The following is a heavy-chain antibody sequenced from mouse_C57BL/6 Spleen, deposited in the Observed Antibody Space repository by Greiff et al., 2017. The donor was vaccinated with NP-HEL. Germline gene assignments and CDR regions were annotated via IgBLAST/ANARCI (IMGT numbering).Heavy chain of an antibody. CDR3: ARGDNWDFDY. D-gene: IGHD4-1*01. V-gene: IGHV1-50*01. J-gene: IGHJ2*01. CDR1: GYTFTSYW. Sequence: QVQLQQPGAELVKPGASVKLSCKASGYTFTSYWMQWVKQRPGQGLEWIGEIDPSDSYTNYNQKFKGKATLTVDRSSSTAYMQLSSLTSEDSAVYYCARGDNWDFDYWGQGTTLTVSS. CDR2: IDPSDSYT.